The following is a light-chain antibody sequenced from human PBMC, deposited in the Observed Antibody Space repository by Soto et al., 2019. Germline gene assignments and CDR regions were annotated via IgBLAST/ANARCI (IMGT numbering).Light chain of an antibody. CDR3: NTYTSSTAYV. CDR2: EVS. Sequence: LTQPASVSGSSGPAITIPCTGTSRGDGGYYNVSCYQLHPANNPKLIIFEVSNRPSGVSNSFSACKSGNTASLTISGLQAEDDDAYYCNTYTSSTAYVFGTGTKVTVL. V-gene: IGLV2-14*01. CDR1: SRGDGGYYN. J-gene: IGLJ1*01.